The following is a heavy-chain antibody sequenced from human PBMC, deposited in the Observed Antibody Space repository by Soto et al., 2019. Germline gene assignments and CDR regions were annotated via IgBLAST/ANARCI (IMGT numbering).Heavy chain of an antibody. V-gene: IGHV1-18*01. CDR2: ISTYNANT. Sequence: QVQLVQSGAEVKKPGASVKVSCKASGYTFTSYGISLVRQAPGQGLEWMGWISTYNANTNYAQKFQRRVTMTTDTSTSTAYMELRSLRSDDTAVYYCAMENSAEATFDYGGQGTLVTVSS. CDR3: AMENSAEATFDY. D-gene: IGHD1-26*01. CDR1: GYTFTSYG. J-gene: IGHJ4*02.